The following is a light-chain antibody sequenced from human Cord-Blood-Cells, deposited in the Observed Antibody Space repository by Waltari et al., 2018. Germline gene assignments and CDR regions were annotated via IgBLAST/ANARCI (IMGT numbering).Light chain of an antibody. V-gene: IGLV1-47*01. Sequence: QSVLTQPPSASGTPGQRVTISCSGSRPNIGSHYVYWYQQLPGTAPKLLIYRNNQRPSGVPDRFSGSKSGTSASLAISGLRSEDEADYYCAAWDDSLSGRVFGTGTKVTVL. J-gene: IGLJ1*01. CDR3: AAWDDSLSGRV. CDR1: RPNIGSHY. CDR2: RNN.